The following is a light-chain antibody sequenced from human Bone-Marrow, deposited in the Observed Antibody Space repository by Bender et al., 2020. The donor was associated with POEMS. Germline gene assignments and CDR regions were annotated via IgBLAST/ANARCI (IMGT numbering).Light chain of an antibody. CDR1: SSKFGSYP. V-gene: IGLV1-44*01. Sequence: QSVLTQPPSASGTPGQRVTISCSGSSSKFGSYPVNWYQQLPGAAPKLVIFNNSQRPSGVPDRFSGSNSGTSASLCLSGLLSEDEADFYCATWDDRRNGWVFGGGTKLTVL. J-gene: IGLJ3*02. CDR2: NNS. CDR3: ATWDDRRNGWV.